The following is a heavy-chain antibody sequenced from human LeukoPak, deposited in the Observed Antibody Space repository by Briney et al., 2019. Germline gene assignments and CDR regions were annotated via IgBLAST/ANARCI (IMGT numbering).Heavy chain of an antibody. V-gene: IGHV3-23*01. CDR1: GFTFSSYA. CDR2: ISGSGGST. CDR3: AKDLEQLVGYDAFDI. J-gene: IGHJ3*02. D-gene: IGHD6-6*01. Sequence: PGGSLRLSCAASGFTFSSYAMSWFRQAPGKGLEWVSAISGSGGSTYYADSVKGRFTISRDNSKNTLYLQMNSLRAEDTAVYYCAKDLEQLVGYDAFDIWGQGTMVTVSS.